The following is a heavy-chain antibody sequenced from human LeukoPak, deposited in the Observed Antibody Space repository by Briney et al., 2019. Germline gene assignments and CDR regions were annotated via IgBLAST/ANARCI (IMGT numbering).Heavy chain of an antibody. CDR2: IYHSGST. CDR3: AGQSAGTSSWYYFQH. Sequence: SETLSLTCAVSGGSLSSSNWWSWVRQPPGKGLEWIGEIYHSGSTNYNPSLKSRVTISVDKSKNQFSLKLSSVTAADTAVYYCAGQSAGTSSWYYFQHWGQGTLVTVSS. D-gene: IGHD6-13*01. V-gene: IGHV4-4*02. J-gene: IGHJ1*01. CDR1: GGSLSSSNW.